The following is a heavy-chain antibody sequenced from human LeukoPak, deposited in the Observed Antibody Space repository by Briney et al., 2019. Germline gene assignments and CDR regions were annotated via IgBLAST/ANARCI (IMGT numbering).Heavy chain of an antibody. CDR1: GFTFSSYG. D-gene: IGHD5-24*01. J-gene: IGHJ4*02. V-gene: IGHV3-30*18. Sequence: GGSLRLSCAASGFTFSSYGMHWVRQAPGKGLEWVAVISYDGSNKYYADSVKGRFTISRDNSKNTLCLQMNSLRAEDTAVYYCAKDRVGDGYYLDYWGQGTLVTVSS. CDR2: ISYDGSNK. CDR3: AKDRVGDGYYLDY.